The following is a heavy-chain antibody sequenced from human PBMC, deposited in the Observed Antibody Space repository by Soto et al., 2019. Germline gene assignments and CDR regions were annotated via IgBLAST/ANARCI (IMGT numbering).Heavy chain of an antibody. V-gene: IGHV3-21*01. CDR2: ISSSSSYI. D-gene: IGHD2-2*01. CDR3: ARDRPPAIVVLPAAMVDP. Sequence: EVQLVESGGGLVKPGGSLRLSCAASGFTFSSYSMNWVRQAPGKGLEWVSSISSSSSYIYYADSVKGRFTISRDNAKNSLYLQMNSLRAEDTAVYYWARDRPPAIVVLPAAMVDPWGQGTLVTVSS. J-gene: IGHJ5*02. CDR1: GFTFSSYS.